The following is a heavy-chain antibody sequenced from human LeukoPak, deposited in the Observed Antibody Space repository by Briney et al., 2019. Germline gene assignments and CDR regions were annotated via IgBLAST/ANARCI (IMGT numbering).Heavy chain of an antibody. CDR3: ARDKGSDLGIPPYYYMDV. CDR1: GFTFSSYS. D-gene: IGHD1-14*01. J-gene: IGHJ6*03. Sequence: KPGGSLRLSCAACGFTFSSYSMNWVRQAPGKGLEWVSSISGSSSYIYYADSVKGRFTISRDNAKNSLYLQMNSLRAEDTAVYYCARDKGSDLGIPPYYYMDVWGKGTTVTVSS. CDR2: ISGSSSYI. V-gene: IGHV3-21*01.